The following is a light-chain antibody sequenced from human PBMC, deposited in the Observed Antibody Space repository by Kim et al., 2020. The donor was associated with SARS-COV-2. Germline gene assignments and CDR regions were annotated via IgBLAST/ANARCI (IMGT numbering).Light chain of an antibody. CDR3: QQYITYPWT. Sequence: ASAGDRVTITCRASQSVSGYLAWYQQKSGKAPELLIYKASNLQSGVPGRFSGSGSGTEFSLTITSLQPDDFATYYCQQYITYPWTFGQGTKVDIK. CDR1: QSVSGY. V-gene: IGKV1-5*03. J-gene: IGKJ1*01. CDR2: KAS.